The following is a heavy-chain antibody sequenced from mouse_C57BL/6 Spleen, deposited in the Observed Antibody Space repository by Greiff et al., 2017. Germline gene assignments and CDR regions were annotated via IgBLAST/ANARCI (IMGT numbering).Heavy chain of an antibody. Sequence: DVQLVESGGGLVQPGGSLSLSCAASGFTFTDYYMSWVRQPPGKALEWLGFIRNKANGYTTEYSASVKGRFTISRDNSQSILYLQMNALRAEDSATYYCARYKDYYGFHWYFDVWGTGTTVTVSS. V-gene: IGHV7-3*01. D-gene: IGHD1-1*01. CDR1: GFTFTDYY. J-gene: IGHJ1*03. CDR3: ARYKDYYGFHWYFDV. CDR2: IRNKANGYTT.